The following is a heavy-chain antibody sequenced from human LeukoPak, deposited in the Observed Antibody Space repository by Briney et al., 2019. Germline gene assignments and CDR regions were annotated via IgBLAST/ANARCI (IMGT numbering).Heavy chain of an antibody. J-gene: IGHJ5*02. CDR1: HDSISNYY. CDR2: IYHSGST. D-gene: IGHD3-10*01. CDR3: ARGDGSGPFDP. Sequence: SETLSLTCTVSHDSISNYYWSWIRQPPGKGLEWIGYIYHSGSTYYNPSLKSRVTISVDRSKNQFSLKLSSVTAADTAVYYCARGDGSGPFDPWAREPWSPSPQ. V-gene: IGHV4-59*12.